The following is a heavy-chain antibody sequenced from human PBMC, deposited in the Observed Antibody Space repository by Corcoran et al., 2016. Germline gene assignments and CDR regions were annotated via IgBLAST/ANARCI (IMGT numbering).Heavy chain of an antibody. D-gene: IGHD6-19*01. CDR3: ARGLVMAGTGYFDY. CDR2: ISSSSSYI. J-gene: IGHJ4*02. Sequence: EVQLVESGGGLVKPGGSLRLSCAASGYTFSSYSMNWVRQAPGKGLEWVSSISSSSSYIYYADSVKGRFTISRDNAKNSLYLQMNSLRAEDTAVYYCARGLVMAGTGYFDYWGQGTLVTFSS. CDR1: GYTFSSYS. V-gene: IGHV3-21*01.